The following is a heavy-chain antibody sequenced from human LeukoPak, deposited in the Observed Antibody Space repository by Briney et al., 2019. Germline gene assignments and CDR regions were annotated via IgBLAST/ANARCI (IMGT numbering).Heavy chain of an antibody. V-gene: IGHV3-7*01. Sequence: GGSLRLSCAASGFTITTYWMSWVRQVPGKGLEWVANIDQDGIEKYYVDSVKGRFTISRDNAKNSLFLQLNSLRNEDSAVYYCARDEPGARYYYYGLDVWGQGTTVTVSS. CDR1: GFTITTYW. J-gene: IGHJ6*02. D-gene: IGHD1-14*01. CDR2: IDQDGIEK. CDR3: ARDEPGARYYYYGLDV.